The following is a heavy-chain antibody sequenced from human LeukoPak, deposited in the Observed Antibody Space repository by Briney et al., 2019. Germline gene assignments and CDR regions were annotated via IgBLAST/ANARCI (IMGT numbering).Heavy chain of an antibody. D-gene: IGHD2-8*02. V-gene: IGHV3-11*01. Sequence: GGSLRLSCAASGFSFSDYYMTWIRQAPGKGLEWVSYISSSGGTIIHADSVKGRFTMSRDNAKNSLYLQMNSLRAEDTAVYYCARGRWWTWFDPWGQGTLFTVSS. CDR3: ARGRWWTWFDP. CDR2: ISSSGGTI. CDR1: GFSFSDYY. J-gene: IGHJ5*02.